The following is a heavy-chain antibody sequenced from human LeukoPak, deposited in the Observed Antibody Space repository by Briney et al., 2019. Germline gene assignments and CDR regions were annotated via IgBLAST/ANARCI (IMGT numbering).Heavy chain of an antibody. J-gene: IGHJ4*02. V-gene: IGHV4-34*01. CDR1: GGSFSGYY. Sequence: SETLSLTCAVYGGSFSGYYWSWIRQPPGKGLEWIGEINHSGSTYYNPSLKSRVTISVDTSKNQFSLKLSSVTAADTAVYYCARGDYGGNSGRNIYFDYWGQGTLVTVSS. CDR2: INHSGST. D-gene: IGHD4-23*01. CDR3: ARGDYGGNSGRNIYFDY.